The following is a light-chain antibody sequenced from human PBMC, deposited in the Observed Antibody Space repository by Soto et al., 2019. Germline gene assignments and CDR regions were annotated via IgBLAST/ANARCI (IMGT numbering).Light chain of an antibody. CDR2: RND. CDR1: SSNIGNNY. CDR3: ATWDDSLSGPV. V-gene: IGLV1-47*01. J-gene: IGLJ3*02. Sequence: QSVLTQPPSASGTPGQRVTITCSGSSSNIGNNYVYWYQRLPGTAPKLLFYRNDQRPSGVPDRISASKSGTSASLAISGLRNEDEADYYCATWDDSLSGPVFGGGTQLTVL.